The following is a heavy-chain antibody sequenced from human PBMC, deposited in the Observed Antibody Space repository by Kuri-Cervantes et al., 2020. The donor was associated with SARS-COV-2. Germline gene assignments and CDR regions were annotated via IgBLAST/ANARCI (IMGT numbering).Heavy chain of an antibody. Sequence: SVKVSCKASGGTFSSYAISWGRQAPGQGLEWTGRIIPIFGTANYAQKFQGRVTITADESTSTAYMELSRLRSDDTAVYYCARGDKEDFDYWGQGTLVTVSS. CDR3: ARGDKEDFDY. CDR1: GGTFSSYA. V-gene: IGHV1-69*13. CDR2: IIPIFGTA. J-gene: IGHJ4*02.